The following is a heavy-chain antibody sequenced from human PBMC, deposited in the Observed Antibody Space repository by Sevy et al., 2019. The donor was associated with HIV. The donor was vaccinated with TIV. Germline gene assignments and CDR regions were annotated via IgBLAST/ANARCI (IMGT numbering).Heavy chain of an antibody. CDR2: ISYDGSNK. CDR1: GFTFSSYA. Sequence: GGSLRLSCTASGFTFSSYAMHWVRQAPGKGLEWVAVISYDGSNKYYADSVKGRFTISRDNSKNTLYLQMNSLRAEDTAVYYCAREAYSSSFANYYYYYGMDVWGQGTTVTVSS. CDR3: AREAYSSSFANYYYYYGMDV. D-gene: IGHD6-13*01. V-gene: IGHV3-30-3*01. J-gene: IGHJ6*02.